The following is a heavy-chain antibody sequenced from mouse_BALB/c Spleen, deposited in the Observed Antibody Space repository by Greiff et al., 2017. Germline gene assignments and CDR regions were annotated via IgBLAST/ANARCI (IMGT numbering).Heavy chain of an antibody. CDR3: TREEGTGTYYFDY. D-gene: IGHD4-1*01. V-gene: IGHV5-6-4*01. CDR1: GFTFSSYT. CDR2: ISSGGSYT. J-gene: IGHJ2*01. Sequence: EVKLMESGGGLVKPGGSLKLSCAASGFTFSSYTMSWVRQTPEKRLEWVATISSGGSYTYYPDSVKGRFTISRDNAKNTLYLQMSSLKSEDTAMYYCTREEGTGTYYFDYWGQGTTLTVSS.